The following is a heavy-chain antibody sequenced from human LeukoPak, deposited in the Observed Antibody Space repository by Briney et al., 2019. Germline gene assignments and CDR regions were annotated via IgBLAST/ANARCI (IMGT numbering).Heavy chain of an antibody. Sequence: PSETLSLPCTVSGRPLSRYYWSWIRQPPGKGLVWCGNIYYSGSTNYHPSLKSRITISVDTSKTQFSLKLSSVTAADTAEYYWARYPFGEGIWRQGTMVTVSS. CDR1: GRPLSRYY. V-gene: IGHV4-59*01. D-gene: IGHD3-10*01. J-gene: IGHJ3*02. CDR2: IYYSGST. CDR3: ARYPFGEGI.